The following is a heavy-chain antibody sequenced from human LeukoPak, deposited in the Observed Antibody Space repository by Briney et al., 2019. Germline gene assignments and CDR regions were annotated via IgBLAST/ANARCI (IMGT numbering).Heavy chain of an antibody. CDR3: ARDLASVAAAGLFDS. Sequence: VASVNVSCTASGYTFTAYGISWVRQAPGQGLEWLGWISAYNGNTDYAQQLQGRVTMTTDTSTGAAYMELRNLRSDDTAVYYCARDLASVAAAGLFDSWGQGTLVTVSS. J-gene: IGHJ4*02. CDR1: GYTFTAYG. CDR2: ISAYNGNT. V-gene: IGHV1-18*01. D-gene: IGHD6-13*01.